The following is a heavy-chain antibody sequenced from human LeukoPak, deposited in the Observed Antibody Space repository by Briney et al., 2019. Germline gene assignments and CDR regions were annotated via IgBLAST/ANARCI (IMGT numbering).Heavy chain of an antibody. Sequence: GGSLRLSCAASGFTFSSYWMHWVRQAPGKGLVWVSRVSSDGRNTIYADSVKGRFTISRDNAMNTLYLQMNRLRAEDTAVYYCARDLGGSGPTPIDYWGQGILVTVSS. CDR1: GFTFSSYW. CDR2: VSSDGRNT. J-gene: IGHJ4*02. V-gene: IGHV3-74*01. CDR3: ARDLGGSGPTPIDY. D-gene: IGHD4-23*01.